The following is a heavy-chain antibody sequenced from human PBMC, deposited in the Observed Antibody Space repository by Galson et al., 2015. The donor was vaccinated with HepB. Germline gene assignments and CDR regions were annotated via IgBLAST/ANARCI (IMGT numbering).Heavy chain of an antibody. J-gene: IGHJ3*02. D-gene: IGHD5-12*01. Sequence: SVKVSCKASGYTFAGYYMHWVRQAPGQGLEWMGWINPNSGGTNYAQKFQGRVTMTRDTSISTAYMELSRLRSDDTAVYYCARARVDIVATSAFDIWGQGTMVTVSS. V-gene: IGHV1-2*02. CDR1: GYTFAGYY. CDR2: INPNSGGT. CDR3: ARARVDIVATSAFDI.